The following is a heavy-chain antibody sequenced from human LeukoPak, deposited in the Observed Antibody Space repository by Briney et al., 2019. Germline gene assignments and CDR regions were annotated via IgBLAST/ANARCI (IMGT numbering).Heavy chain of an antibody. CDR3: AKEWRWGDTEVHYYGLNV. J-gene: IGHJ6*02. Sequence: GGSLRLSCVASGFSFSNYAMNWVRQAPGKELEWVAIITGTHGRTYYADSVKGRFTISRDNSKNTLSLQMNSLRAEDTAVYYCAKEWRWGDTEVHYYGLNVWGQGTTVTVSS. CDR2: ITGTHGRT. D-gene: IGHD1-1*01. V-gene: IGHV3-23*01. CDR1: GFSFSNYA.